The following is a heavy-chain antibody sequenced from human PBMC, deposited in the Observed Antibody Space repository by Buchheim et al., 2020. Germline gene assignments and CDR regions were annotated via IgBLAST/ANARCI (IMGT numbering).Heavy chain of an antibody. CDR1: GFTFSDLY. Sequence: EVQLVESGGGLVQPGGSLTLSCAASGFTFSDLYMDWVRQAPGKGLEWVGRIRDKANSYSTEYAASVKGRFTISRDDSKNSLYLQIKSLKTEDTAVYYCTTGGAVVWGQGTL. CDR3: TTGGAVV. J-gene: IGHJ4*02. CDR2: IRDKANSYST. D-gene: IGHD6-19*01. V-gene: IGHV3-72*01.